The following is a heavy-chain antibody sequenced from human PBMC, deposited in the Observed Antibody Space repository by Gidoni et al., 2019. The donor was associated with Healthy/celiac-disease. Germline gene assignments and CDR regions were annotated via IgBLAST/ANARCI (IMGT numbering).Heavy chain of an antibody. J-gene: IGHJ4*02. CDR1: GGSISSSSYY. CDR3: ARHMIRKDFDY. Sequence: QLQLQESGPGLVKPSETLSLTCTVSGGSISSSSYYWGWIRQPPGKGLEWIGSIYYSGSTYYNPSLKSRVTISVDTSKNQFSLKLSSVTAADTAVNYCARHMIRKDFDYWGQGTLVTVSS. CDR2: IYYSGST. D-gene: IGHD3-16*01. V-gene: IGHV4-39*01.